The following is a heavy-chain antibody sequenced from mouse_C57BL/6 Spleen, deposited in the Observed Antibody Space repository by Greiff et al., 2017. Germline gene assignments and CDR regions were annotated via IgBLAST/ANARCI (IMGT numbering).Heavy chain of an antibody. Sequence: LQQSGAELVRPGASVKMSCKASGYTFTSYNMHWVKQTPRQGLEWIGAIYPGNGDTSYNQKFKGKATRTVDKSSSTAYMQLSSLTSEDSAVYFCARSDYSNYDYYAMDYWGQGTSVTVSS. CDR1: GYTFTSYN. J-gene: IGHJ4*01. CDR3: ARSDYSNYDYYAMDY. D-gene: IGHD2-5*01. CDR2: IYPGNGDT. V-gene: IGHV1-12*01.